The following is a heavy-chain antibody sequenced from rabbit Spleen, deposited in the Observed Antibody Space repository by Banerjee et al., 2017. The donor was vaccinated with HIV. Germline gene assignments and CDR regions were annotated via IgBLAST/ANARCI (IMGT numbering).Heavy chain of an antibody. D-gene: IGHD8-1*01. CDR2: TAAGRSAFT. V-gene: IGHV1S45*01. J-gene: IGHJ6*01. Sequence: QEQLVESGGGLVKPEGSLKLSCTASGFSFSNKAVMCWVRQAPGKGLEWIACTAAGRSAFTYYASWAKGRFTCSKASSTTVTLQMTSLTAADTATYFCARDTGTSFSTYGMDLWGQGTLVTVS. CDR3: ARDTGTSFSTYGMDL. CDR1: GFSFSNKAV.